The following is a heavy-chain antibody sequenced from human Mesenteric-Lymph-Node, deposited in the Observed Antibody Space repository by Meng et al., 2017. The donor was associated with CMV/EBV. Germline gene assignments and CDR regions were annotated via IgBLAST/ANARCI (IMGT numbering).Heavy chain of an antibody. Sequence: ASVKVSCKASGGTFNSYAITWVRQAPGQGLEWLGWISDYNANTDYAQSVQGRVTMTTDTPTNTVYMELRSLRSDDTAIYYCARDRTYSGTYSRGDYWGQGTLVTVSS. V-gene: IGHV1-18*01. CDR1: GGTFNSYA. J-gene: IGHJ4*02. CDR2: ISDYNANT. D-gene: IGHD1-26*01. CDR3: ARDRTYSGTYSRGDY.